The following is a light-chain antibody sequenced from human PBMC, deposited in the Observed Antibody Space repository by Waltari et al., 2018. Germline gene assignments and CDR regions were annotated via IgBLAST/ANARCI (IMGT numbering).Light chain of an antibody. Sequence: QSVLTQPPSAPEAPRQRVAIPCCGTSSSVRSNAVAWYQQLPGKAPKLLIYYDALLPSGVSDRFSGSKSGTSASLAISGLQSEDEADYYCAAWDDSLSGWVFGGGTKLTVL. V-gene: IGLV1-36*01. CDR3: AAWDDSLSGWV. CDR1: SSSVRSNA. J-gene: IGLJ3*02. CDR2: YDA.